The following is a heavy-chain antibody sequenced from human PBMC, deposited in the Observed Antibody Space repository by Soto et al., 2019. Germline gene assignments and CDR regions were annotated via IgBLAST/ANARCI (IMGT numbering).Heavy chain of an antibody. D-gene: IGHD3-22*01. V-gene: IGHV1-46*01. Sequence: GASVKVSCKASGYTFINYYMHWVRQSPGQGLEWMGIINPNGGSTSYAQKFQGRVTMTRDTSTSTFYMELSSLRSEDTALYYCARGRSPHYGNSGYYLGYFDYWGQGTLVTVSS. CDR1: GYTFINYY. CDR3: ARGRSPHYGNSGYYLGYFDY. CDR2: INPNGGST. J-gene: IGHJ4*02.